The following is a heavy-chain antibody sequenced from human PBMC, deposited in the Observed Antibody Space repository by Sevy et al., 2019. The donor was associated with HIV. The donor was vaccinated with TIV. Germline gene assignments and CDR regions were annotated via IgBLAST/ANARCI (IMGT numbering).Heavy chain of an antibody. CDR2: INSDGSST. J-gene: IGHJ6*03. CDR3: ARGSSYYYYMDV. CDR1: GFTFSSYW. Sequence: GGSLRLSCAASGFTFSSYWMHWVRQAPGKGLVWVSRINSDGSSTSYADSVKGRFTISRVNAKNTLYLQMNSLRAEDTAVYYCARGSSYYYYMDVWGKGTTVTVSS. V-gene: IGHV3-74*01.